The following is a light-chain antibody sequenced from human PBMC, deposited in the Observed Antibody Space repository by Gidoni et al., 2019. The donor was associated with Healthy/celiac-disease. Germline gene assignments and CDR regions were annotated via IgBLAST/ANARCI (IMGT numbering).Light chain of an antibody. CDR1: QSVSSSY. CDR2: GAS. J-gene: IGKJ2*01. CDR3: QQYGSSPPYT. V-gene: IGKV3-20*01. Sequence: EIVLTQSPGTLSLSPGERATLSCRASQSVSSSYLAWYQQKPGQAPRLLIYGASSRATGIPDRFSGSGSGTDFTLTIRRLEPEDFAVYYCQQYGSSPPYTFXQXTKLEIK.